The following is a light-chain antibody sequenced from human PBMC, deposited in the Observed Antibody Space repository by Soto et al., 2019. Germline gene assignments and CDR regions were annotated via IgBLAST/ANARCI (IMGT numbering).Light chain of an antibody. V-gene: IGKV1-5*01. CDR1: QNVFSR. Sequence: DVQMTQSPSTLSASVGDRVTISCRASQNVFSRLAWYQQKPGKAPKLLIYATSSLRSGVPSRFSGSGYGTDFTLTISSLQSEDFALYYCQQHNNWPKITFGQGTRLEIK. CDR2: ATS. J-gene: IGKJ5*01. CDR3: QQHNNWPKIT.